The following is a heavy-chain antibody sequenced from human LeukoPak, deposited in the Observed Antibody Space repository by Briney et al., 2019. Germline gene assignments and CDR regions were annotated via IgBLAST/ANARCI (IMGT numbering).Heavy chain of an antibody. D-gene: IGHD5-18*01. J-gene: IGHJ6*03. CDR2: IYYSGST. Sequence: SETLSLTCAVSGGSISSYYWSWIRQPPGKGLEWIGYIYYSGSTNYNPSLKSRVTISVDTSKNQFSLKLSSVTAADTAVYYCAGGYSYGSTYYYMDVWGKGTTVTISS. V-gene: IGHV4-59*01. CDR3: AGGYSYGSTYYYMDV. CDR1: GGSISSYY.